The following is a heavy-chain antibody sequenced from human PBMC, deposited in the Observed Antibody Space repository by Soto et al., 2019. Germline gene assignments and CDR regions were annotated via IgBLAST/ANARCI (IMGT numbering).Heavy chain of an antibody. CDR1: GYSISTGYY. V-gene: IGHV4-38-2*01. CDR3: ARSGPYSSSWYEDPQGWGMDV. D-gene: IGHD6-13*01. CDR2: INHSGGT. J-gene: IGHJ6*02. Sequence: NPSETLSLTCSVSGYSISTGYYWGWIRQPPGKGLEWIGSINHSGGTNYNPSLKSRVIISVDTSKNQFSLRLSSVTAADTAVYYCARSGPYSSSWYEDPQGWGMDVWGQGTTVTVSS.